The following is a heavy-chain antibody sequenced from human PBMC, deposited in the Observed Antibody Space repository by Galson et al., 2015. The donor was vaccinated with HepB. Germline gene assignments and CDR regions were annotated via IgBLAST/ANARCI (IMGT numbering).Heavy chain of an antibody. D-gene: IGHD2-2*01. Sequence: QSGAEVKKPGESLRISCKGSGYSFTSYWISWVRQMPGKGLEWMGRIDPSDSYTNYSPSFQGHVTISADKSISTAYLQWSSLKASDTAMYYCARPPKYCSSTSCYVGYWGQGTLVTVSS. V-gene: IGHV5-10-1*01. CDR3: ARPPKYCSSTSCYVGY. CDR1: GYSFTSYW. CDR2: IDPSDSYT. J-gene: IGHJ4*02.